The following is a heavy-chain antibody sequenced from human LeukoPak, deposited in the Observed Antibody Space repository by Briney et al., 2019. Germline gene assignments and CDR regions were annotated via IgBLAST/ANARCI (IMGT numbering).Heavy chain of an antibody. J-gene: IGHJ4*02. CDR2: IYYSGST. D-gene: IGHD5-12*01. CDR1: GGSISSGDYY. Sequence: SETLSLTCTVSGGSISSGDYYWSWIRQPPGKGLEWIGYIYYSGSTYYNPSLKSRVTISVDTSKNQFSLKLSSVTAADTAVYYCARVGLSGYVYDYWGQGTLVTVSS. CDR3: ARVGLSGYVYDY. V-gene: IGHV4-30-4*08.